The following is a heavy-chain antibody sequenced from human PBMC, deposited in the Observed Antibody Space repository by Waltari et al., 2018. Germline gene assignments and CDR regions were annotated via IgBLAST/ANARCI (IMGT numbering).Heavy chain of an antibody. J-gene: IGHJ4*02. CDR2: ISGSGGST. V-gene: IGHV3-23*01. CDR1: GFTFSTYA. CDR3: AKDRSMVRGVIISGGDY. Sequence: EVQLLESGGGLVQPGGSLRLSCAASGFTFSTYAMSWVRQAPGKGLEWVSTISGSGGSTFYADSVKGRFTISRDNAKNTLYVKMNSLRAEDTAVYYCAKDRSMVRGVIISGGDYWGQGTLVTVSS. D-gene: IGHD3-10*01.